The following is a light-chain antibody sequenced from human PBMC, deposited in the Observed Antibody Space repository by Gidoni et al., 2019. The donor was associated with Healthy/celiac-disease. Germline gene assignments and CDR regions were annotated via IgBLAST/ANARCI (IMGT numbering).Light chain of an antibody. J-gene: IGKJ2*01. CDR1: QSLLHSNGYNY. Sequence: DIVMTQSPRSLLVTPGEPASISCRSSQSLLHSNGYNYLDWYLQKPGQSPQLLIYLGSNRASGVPDRFSGSGSGTDFTLKISRVEAEDVGVYYCMQALQTPRYTFGQGTKLEIK. CDR2: LGS. CDR3: MQALQTPRYT. V-gene: IGKV2-28*01.